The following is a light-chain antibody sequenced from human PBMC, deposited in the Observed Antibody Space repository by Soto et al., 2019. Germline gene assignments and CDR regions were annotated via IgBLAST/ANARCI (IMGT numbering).Light chain of an antibody. CDR1: SSDVGSYDF. CDR3: SSYSSSTVRYV. Sequence: QSVLTQPASVSGSPGQSITMSCTGTSSDVGSYDFVSRYQQHPGKAPKLLIYEVSNRPSGVSARFSGSKSDNTASLTISGLQAADEADYFCSSYSSSTVRYVFGSGTKVTVL. CDR2: EVS. J-gene: IGLJ1*01. V-gene: IGLV2-14*01.